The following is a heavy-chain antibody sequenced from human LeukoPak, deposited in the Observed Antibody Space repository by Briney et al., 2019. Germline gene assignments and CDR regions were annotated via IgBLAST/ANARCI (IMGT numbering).Heavy chain of an antibody. CDR2: ISGSGGST. J-gene: IGHJ4*02. CDR3: AKDRRITMVRGVIGFDY. V-gene: IGHV3-23*01. Sequence: GGSLRLSCAASGFTFSSYAMSWVRQAPGKGLEWVSAISGSGGSTYYADSVKGRFTISRDNSKNTLYLQMNSLRAEDTAVYYCAKDRRITMVRGVIGFDYWGQGTLVTVSS. D-gene: IGHD3-10*01. CDR1: GFTFSSYA.